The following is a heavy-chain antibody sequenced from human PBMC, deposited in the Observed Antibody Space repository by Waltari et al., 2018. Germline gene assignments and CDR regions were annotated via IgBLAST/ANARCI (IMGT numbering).Heavy chain of an antibody. CDR2: INADNGNT. CDR1: GYTFTGYT. Sequence: QVQLVQSGAEVKKPGASVKVSCKASGYTFTGYTIHLVRQAPGQGIEWMGWINADNGNTKYSQKFQGRVTITRDTSANTADMELSSLRSEDTAVYYCARAYCINGVCYSGYYFDYWGQGTLVTVSS. CDR3: ARAYCINGVCYSGYYFDY. D-gene: IGHD2-8*01. V-gene: IGHV1-3*01. J-gene: IGHJ4*02.